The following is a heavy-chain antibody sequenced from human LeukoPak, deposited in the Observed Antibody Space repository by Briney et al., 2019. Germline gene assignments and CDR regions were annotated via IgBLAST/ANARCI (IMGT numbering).Heavy chain of an antibody. D-gene: IGHD3-3*01. Sequence: GGSLRLSCAASGFTVSSNYMSWVRQAPEKGLEWVSVIYSGGSTYYADSVKGRFTISRDNSKNTLYLQMNSLRAEDTAVYYCARRRYYDFWSAPGLYGMDVWGQGTTVTVSS. CDR1: GFTVSSNY. CDR2: IYSGGST. J-gene: IGHJ6*02. CDR3: ARRRYYDFWSAPGLYGMDV. V-gene: IGHV3-53*01.